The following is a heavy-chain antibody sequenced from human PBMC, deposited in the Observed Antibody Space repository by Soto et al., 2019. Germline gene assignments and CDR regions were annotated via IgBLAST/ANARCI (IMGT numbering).Heavy chain of an antibody. CDR2: TNSDGTDS. V-gene: IGHV3-43D*04. D-gene: IGHD3-22*01. CDR1: GFDFEDYA. Sequence: VQLMESGGIGVQTGGSLRLSCAAAGFDFEDYAMHWVRQVPGKGLEWVSLTNSDGTDSYYADSVKGRFTISRDNAKTTLYLQMDRLRPEDTALYFCAKSLYYYDSSPLDHWGQGTLVTVSS. J-gene: IGHJ4*02. CDR3: AKSLYYYDSSPLDH.